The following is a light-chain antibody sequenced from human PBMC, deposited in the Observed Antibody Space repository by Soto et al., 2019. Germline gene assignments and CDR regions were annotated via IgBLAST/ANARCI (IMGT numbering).Light chain of an antibody. CDR1: QGISSY. Sequence: IQLTQSPSSLSASAGDRVTITCRASQGISSYLAWYQKKPGKAPKLLIYAASTLQSGVPSRFSGSGSGTDFTLTISRLQPEDFATYYCQQLNRYPYTFGPGTKLDIK. J-gene: IGKJ2*01. CDR3: QQLNRYPYT. CDR2: AAS. V-gene: IGKV1-9*01.